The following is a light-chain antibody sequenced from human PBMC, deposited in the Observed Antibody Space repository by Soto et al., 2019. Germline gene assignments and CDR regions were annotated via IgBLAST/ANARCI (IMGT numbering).Light chain of an antibody. CDR1: QRVSID. V-gene: IGKV3-20*01. Sequence: EIVMTQSPAALSVSAGERVTLSCRARQRVSIDLAWYQQKPGQAPRLLSYDTSTRATGVPARFSGSGSGTDFTLTISRLEPEDFAVYYCQQYGSSPVTFGQGTRLEI. CDR2: DTS. CDR3: QQYGSSPVT. J-gene: IGKJ5*01.